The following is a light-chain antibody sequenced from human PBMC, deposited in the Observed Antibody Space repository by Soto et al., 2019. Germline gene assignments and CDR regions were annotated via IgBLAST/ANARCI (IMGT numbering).Light chain of an antibody. CDR3: QQYGSSALT. J-gene: IGKJ4*01. CDR1: QSVSSSY. CDR2: GAS. V-gene: IGKV3-20*01. Sequence: EIVLTQSPGTLSLSPGERATLSCRASQSVSSSYLAWYQQKPGQAPRLLIYGASSRATGIPDRFSGSGSGTDFTLTISRLEPEDLAVYYCQQYGSSALTFGGGTQVEIK.